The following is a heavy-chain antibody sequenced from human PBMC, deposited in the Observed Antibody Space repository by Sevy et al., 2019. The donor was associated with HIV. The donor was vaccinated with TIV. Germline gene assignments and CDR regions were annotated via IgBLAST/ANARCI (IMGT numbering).Heavy chain of an antibody. CDR3: ARESIAVAGIGYYFKY. J-gene: IGHJ4*02. D-gene: IGHD6-19*01. Sequence: GGSLRLSCAASGFIFNDYSMHWVRQAPGKGLEWISFISGSSNYIYYADSVRGRFTISRDNAQNSLYLQMNSLRAEDTAVYYCARESIAVAGIGYYFKYWGQGALVTVSS. CDR2: ISGSSNYI. CDR1: GFIFNDYS. V-gene: IGHV3-21*01.